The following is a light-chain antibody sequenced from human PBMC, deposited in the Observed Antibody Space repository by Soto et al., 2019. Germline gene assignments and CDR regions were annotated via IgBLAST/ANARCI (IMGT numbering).Light chain of an antibody. Sequence: EIVMTQSPATLSVSPGERATLSCRASQSVSSNLAWYQQKPGQAPRLLIYGASTRATGIPARFSGSGSGTEFTLTISSLHSEDFAVYYRQQYYNWPRTFGQGTKADSK. CDR2: GAS. V-gene: IGKV3-15*01. J-gene: IGKJ1*01. CDR3: QQYYNWPRT. CDR1: QSVSSN.